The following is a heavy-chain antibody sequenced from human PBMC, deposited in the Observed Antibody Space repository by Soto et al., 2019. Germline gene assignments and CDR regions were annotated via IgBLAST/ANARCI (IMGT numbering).Heavy chain of an antibody. D-gene: IGHD2-21*01. CDR2: ISGSGDST. J-gene: IGHJ4*02. V-gene: IGHV3-23*01. Sequence: EEQLLESGGGLAQPGGSLRLSCAASGFTFRGYAMSWVRQAPGKGPEWVSGISGSGDSTYHAKSVKGRFIISRDNSKNTLYLEINSLRAEDTAVYYCAKAYGASHSPFDCWGQGTLVDVSS. CDR3: AKAYGASHSPFDC. CDR1: GFTFRGYA.